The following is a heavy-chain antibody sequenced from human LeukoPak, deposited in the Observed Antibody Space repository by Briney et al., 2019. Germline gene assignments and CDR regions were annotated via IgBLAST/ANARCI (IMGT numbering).Heavy chain of an antibody. Sequence: GGSLRLSCAASGFTFSSYAMTWVRQAAGKGLEWVSTITAGGDYTYYADSVKGRFTISRDNSKNTLYLQMNSLRDEDTAVYYCVKVKFEGSDYYPHGSSFDYWGQGSLVTVSS. CDR3: VKVKFEGSDYYPHGSSFDY. V-gene: IGHV3-23*01. D-gene: IGHD3-22*01. J-gene: IGHJ4*02. CDR2: ITAGGDYT. CDR1: GFTFSSYA.